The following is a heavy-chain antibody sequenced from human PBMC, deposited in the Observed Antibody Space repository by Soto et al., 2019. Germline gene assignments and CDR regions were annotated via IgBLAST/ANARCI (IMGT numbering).Heavy chain of an antibody. D-gene: IGHD2-2*01. J-gene: IGHJ6*02. CDR1: GYSFTSYW. CDR2: IYPGDSDT. CDR3: ARQCSSTSCQTGYYYYGMDV. V-gene: IGHV5-51*01. Sequence: PGESLKISCKGSGYSFTSYWIGWVRQMPGKGLEWMGIIYPGDSDTRYSPSFQGQVTISADKSISTAYLQWSSLKASDTAMYYCARQCSSTSCQTGYYYYGMDVWGQGTTVTVYS.